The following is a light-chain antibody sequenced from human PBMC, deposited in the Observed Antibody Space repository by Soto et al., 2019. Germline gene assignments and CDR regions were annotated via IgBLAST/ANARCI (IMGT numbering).Light chain of an antibody. Sequence: IQLTQSPSSLSASVGDRVTITCRASQGINLAWYQQKPGKAPKLLIYGASTLQNGVPSRFSGSGSGTDFTLTISSLQSEDLGTSSCQQLHSSLSLTFGGGTKVEIK. CDR1: QGIN. CDR3: QQLHSSLSLT. V-gene: IGKV1-9*01. J-gene: IGKJ4*01. CDR2: GAS.